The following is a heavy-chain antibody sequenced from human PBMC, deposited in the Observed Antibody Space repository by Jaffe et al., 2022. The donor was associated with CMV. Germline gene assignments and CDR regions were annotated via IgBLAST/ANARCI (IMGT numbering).Heavy chain of an antibody. Sequence: QVQLQESGPGLVKPSETLSLTCTVSGGSISSYYWSWIRQPAGKGLEWIGRIYTSGSTNYNPSLKSRVTMSVDTSKNQFSLKLSSVTAADTAVYYCAREGAGVIAAAGNGGYYYYYGMDVWGQGTTVTVSS. CDR1: GGSISSYY. V-gene: IGHV4-4*07. D-gene: IGHD6-13*01. CDR2: IYTSGST. J-gene: IGHJ6*02. CDR3: AREGAGVIAAAGNGGYYYYYGMDV.